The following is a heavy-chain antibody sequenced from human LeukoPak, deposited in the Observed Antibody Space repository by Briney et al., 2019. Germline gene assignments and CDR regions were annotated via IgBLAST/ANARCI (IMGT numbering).Heavy chain of an antibody. J-gene: IGHJ4*02. CDR2: ISSYSNYI. V-gene: IGHV3-21*01. CDR3: ARSRTTVTKDALDY. Sequence: GGSLRLSCAASGFTFCTYSMNWVRQAPGKGLEWVSSISSYSNYINYADSVKGRFTISRDNAKNSLYLQMNSLRAEDTAVYYCARSRTTVTKDALDYWGQGTLVTASS. CDR1: GFTFCTYS. D-gene: IGHD4-17*01.